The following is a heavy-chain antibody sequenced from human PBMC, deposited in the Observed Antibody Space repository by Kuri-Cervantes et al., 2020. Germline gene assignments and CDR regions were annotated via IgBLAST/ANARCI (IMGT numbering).Heavy chain of an antibody. Sequence: GGSLRLSCAASGFTFSTYWMRWVRQAPGKGLVWVSSISSSSSYIYYADSVKGRFTISRDNAKNSLYLQMNSLRAEDTAVYYCARVGNWGYYYYYYGMDVWGQGTTVTVSS. CDR3: ARVGNWGYYYYYYGMDV. D-gene: IGHD7-27*01. CDR1: GFTFSTYW. CDR2: ISSSSSYI. V-gene: IGHV3-21*01. J-gene: IGHJ6*02.